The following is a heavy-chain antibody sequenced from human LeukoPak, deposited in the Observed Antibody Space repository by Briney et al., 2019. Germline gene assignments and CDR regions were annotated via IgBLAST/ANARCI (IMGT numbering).Heavy chain of an antibody. CDR3: AKVVGRGSGHTD. Sequence: GGSLRLSCAASGFTFSSYAMSLVRQAPGRALEWVSTISVSGGSTYYADSVKGRFTISRDNSKNTLYLQMNSLRAEDTAVYYCAKVVGRGSGHTDWGQGTLVTVSS. CDR1: GFTFSSYA. CDR2: ISVSGGST. J-gene: IGHJ4*02. D-gene: IGHD1-26*01. V-gene: IGHV3-23*01.